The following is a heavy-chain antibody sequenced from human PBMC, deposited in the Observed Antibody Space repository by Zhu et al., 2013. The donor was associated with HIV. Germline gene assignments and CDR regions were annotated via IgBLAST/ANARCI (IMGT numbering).Heavy chain of an antibody. CDR3: AKEMATNRRYFDY. Sequence: VAVISYDGSNKYYADSVKGRFTISRDNSKNTLYLYMNSLRGEDTAVYYCAKEMATNRRYFDYWGREPWSPSPQ. J-gene: IGHJ4*02. D-gene: IGHD5-12*01. V-gene: IGHV3-30*18. CDR2: ISYDGSNK.